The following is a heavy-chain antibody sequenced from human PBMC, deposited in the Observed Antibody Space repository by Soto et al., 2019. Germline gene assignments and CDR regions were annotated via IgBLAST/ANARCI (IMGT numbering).Heavy chain of an antibody. CDR3: ARLAAAGNSGWFDP. CDR1: GGSISSYY. J-gene: IGHJ5*02. D-gene: IGHD6-13*01. V-gene: IGHV4-59*08. Sequence: VSGGSISSYYWSWIRQPPGKGLEWIGYIYYSGSTNYNPSIKSRVTISVDTFKNQFSLKLSSVTAADTAVYYCARLAAAGNSGWFDPWGQGTLVTVSS. CDR2: IYYSGST.